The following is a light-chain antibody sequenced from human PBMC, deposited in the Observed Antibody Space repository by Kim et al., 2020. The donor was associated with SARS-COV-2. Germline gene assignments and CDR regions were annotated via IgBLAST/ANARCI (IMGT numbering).Light chain of an antibody. CDR1: SSNIGAGYD. J-gene: IGLJ2*01. CDR3: QSYDSSLSVV. Sequence: QTVTISCTGSSSNIGAGYDVHWYQQPPGTAPKLLIYGNSNRPSGVPDRFSGSKSGTSASLAITGLQAEDEADYYCQSYDSSLSVVFGGGTK. CDR2: GNS. V-gene: IGLV1-40*01.